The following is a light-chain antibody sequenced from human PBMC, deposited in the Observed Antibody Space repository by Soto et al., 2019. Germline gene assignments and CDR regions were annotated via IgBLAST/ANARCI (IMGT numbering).Light chain of an antibody. CDR1: QSVSGNY. J-gene: IGKJ5*01. Sequence: ENVLTQSPGTLSLSPGERATLSCRASQSVSGNYLAWYQQKPGQAPRLLIYGASRRATGSGSGTDFTLTISSLQPEDFATYFCQQSYTTPITFGQGTRLEIK. CDR2: GAS. V-gene: IGKV3-20*01. CDR3: QQSYTTPIT.